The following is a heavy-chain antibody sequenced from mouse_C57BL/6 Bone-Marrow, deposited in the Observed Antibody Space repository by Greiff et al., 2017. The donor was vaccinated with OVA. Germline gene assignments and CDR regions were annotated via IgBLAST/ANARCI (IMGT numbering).Heavy chain of an antibody. J-gene: IGHJ4*01. V-gene: IGHV5-6*01. CDR2: ISSGGSYT. CDR1: GFTFSSYG. CDR3: ADIVTTPYAMDY. D-gene: IGHD2-5*01. Sequence: EVKLVESGGDLVKPGGSLKLSCAASGFTFSSYGMSWVRQTPDKRLEWVATISSGGSYTYYPDSVKGRFTISRDNAKNTLYLQMSSLKSEDTAMYYCADIVTTPYAMDYWGQGTSVTVSS.